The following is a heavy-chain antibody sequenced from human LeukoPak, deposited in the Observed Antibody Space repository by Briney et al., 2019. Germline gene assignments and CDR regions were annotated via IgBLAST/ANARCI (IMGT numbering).Heavy chain of an antibody. CDR1: GFTFSDYY. D-gene: IGHD1-26*01. CDR2: ISSSSSYT. V-gene: IGHV3-11*05. Sequence: PGGSLRLSCAASGFTFSDYYMSWIRQAPGKGLEWVSYISSSSSYTNYADSVKGRFTISRDNAKNSLYLQMNSLRAEDTAVYYYARAGGSYSPSLFYWGQGTLVTVSS. CDR3: ARAGGSYSPSLFY. J-gene: IGHJ4*02.